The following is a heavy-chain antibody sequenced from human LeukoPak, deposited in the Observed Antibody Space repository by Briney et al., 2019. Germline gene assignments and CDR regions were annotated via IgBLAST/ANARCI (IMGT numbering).Heavy chain of an antibody. J-gene: IGHJ5*02. Sequence: SETLSLTCTVSGGSISSYYWSWIRQPPGKGLEWIGYIYYSGSTNYNPSLKSRVTISVDTSKNQFSLKLSSVTAADTAVYYCAGAPGIAAAGRVNWFDPWGQGTLVTVSS. V-gene: IGHV4-59*01. CDR3: AGAPGIAAAGRVNWFDP. D-gene: IGHD6-13*01. CDR1: GGSISSYY. CDR2: IYYSGST.